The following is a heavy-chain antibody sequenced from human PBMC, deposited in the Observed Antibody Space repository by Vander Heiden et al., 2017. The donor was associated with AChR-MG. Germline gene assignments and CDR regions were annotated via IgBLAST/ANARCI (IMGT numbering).Heavy chain of an antibody. D-gene: IGHD6-19*01. CDR1: GSSLSTSAVG. CDR3: AHKAVAGDYYFDY. V-gene: IGHV2-5*02. J-gene: IGHJ4*02. CDR2: IYGDEAK. Sequence: QITLEESGPTLVKPTPTLTLTCTFSGSSLSTSAVGVGWFRQSPGRALEWLALIYGDEAKRYNPSLKTGLTVTKDTSKNQVVLTMTNMDPVDTATYYCAHKAVAGDYYFDYWGRGTLGTVSS.